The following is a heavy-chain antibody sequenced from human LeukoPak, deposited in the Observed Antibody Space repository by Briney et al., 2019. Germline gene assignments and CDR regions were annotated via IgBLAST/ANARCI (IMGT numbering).Heavy chain of an antibody. CDR3: ARDPPITIFAMDYYYGMDV. D-gene: IGHD3-3*01. CDR1: GYTFTSYG. J-gene: IGHJ6*02. V-gene: IGHV1-18*01. CDR2: ISAYNGNT. Sequence: ASVKVSCKSSGYTFTSYGISGVRQAPGQGLEWMGWISAYNGNTNYAQKLQGRVTMTTDTSTSTAYMELRSLRSDDTAVYYCARDPPITIFAMDYYYGMDVWGQGTTVTVSS.